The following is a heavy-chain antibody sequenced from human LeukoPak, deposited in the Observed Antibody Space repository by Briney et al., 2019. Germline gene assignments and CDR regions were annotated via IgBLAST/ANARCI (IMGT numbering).Heavy chain of an antibody. Sequence: SETLSLTCTVSGGSISSYYWSWIRQPPGKGLEWIGYIYYSGSTNCNPSLKSRVTIPVDTSKNQFSLKLSSVTAADTAVYYCARIRGYSYGIDYWGQGTLVTVSS. CDR2: IYYSGST. J-gene: IGHJ4*02. CDR3: ARIRGYSYGIDY. D-gene: IGHD5-18*01. V-gene: IGHV4-59*01. CDR1: GGSISSYY.